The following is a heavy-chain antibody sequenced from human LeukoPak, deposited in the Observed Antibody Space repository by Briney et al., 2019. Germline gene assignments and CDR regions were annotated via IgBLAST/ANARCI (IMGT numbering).Heavy chain of an antibody. Sequence: SETLSLTCTVSGYSISSGHYWGWIRQPPGKGLEWIGEIHHSGKTNYNPSLKSRVNISLDKSKNHFSLRVNSVVAADTAIYYCARAPDTAIPYYYMDVWGKGTTVTVSS. CDR3: ARAPDTAIPYYYMDV. J-gene: IGHJ6*03. D-gene: IGHD5-18*01. V-gene: IGHV4-38-2*02. CDR1: GYSISSGHY. CDR2: IHHSGKT.